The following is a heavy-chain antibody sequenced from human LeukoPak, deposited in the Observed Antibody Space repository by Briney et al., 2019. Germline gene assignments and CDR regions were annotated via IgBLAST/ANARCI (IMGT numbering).Heavy chain of an antibody. CDR3: ARGASRYYYGSGSYYIDDY. CDR1: GFTFSSYS. CDR2: ISSSSSTI. V-gene: IGHV3-48*01. D-gene: IGHD3-10*01. J-gene: IGHJ4*02. Sequence: GGSLRLPCAASGFTFSSYSMNWVRQAPGKGLEWVSYISSSSSTIYYADSVKGRFTISRDNAKNSLYLQMNSLRAEDTAVYYCARGASRYYYGSGSYYIDDYWGQGTLVTVSS.